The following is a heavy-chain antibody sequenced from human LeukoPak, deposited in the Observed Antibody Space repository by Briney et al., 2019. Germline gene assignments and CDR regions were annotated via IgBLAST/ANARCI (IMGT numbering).Heavy chain of an antibody. J-gene: IGHJ4*02. CDR2: ISHSGST. Sequence: KRSETLSLTSAVYCGSYSGYLWCWLREPPGEGLEWFGEISHSGSTNYNPSLKSRVTISVDTSKNPFSLKLSSVTAADTAVYYCARGRGHAPIATRRYFDYWGQGTLVTVSS. CDR3: ARGRGHAPIATRRYFDY. D-gene: IGHD6-6*01. CDR1: CGSYSGYL. V-gene: IGHV4-34*01.